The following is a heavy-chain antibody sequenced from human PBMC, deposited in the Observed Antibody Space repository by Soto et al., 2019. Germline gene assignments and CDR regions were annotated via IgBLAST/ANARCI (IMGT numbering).Heavy chain of an antibody. D-gene: IGHD2-15*01. CDR3: ARGDLVADY. Sequence: QVLLQQWGAGLLKPSETLSLTCAVYGGSFSDYYWSWIRQPPGKGLEWIGEINHSGSTNYNPSLKSRVIISIDTSKNQIFLKLTSVTAADTAVYYCARGDLVADYWGQGTLVTVSS. J-gene: IGHJ4*02. V-gene: IGHV4-34*01. CDR1: GGSFSDYY. CDR2: INHSGST.